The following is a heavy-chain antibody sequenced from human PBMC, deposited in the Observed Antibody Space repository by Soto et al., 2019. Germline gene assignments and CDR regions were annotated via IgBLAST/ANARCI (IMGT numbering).Heavy chain of an antibody. Sequence: QVQLQQWGAGLLKPSETLSLTCAVYGGSFSGYYWTWIRQPPGTGLEWIGEIIHSGSTNYNPSLKSRVTISVDTSTTQFPLKLTSVTAADTAVYYCARDKITGLFDYWGQGTLVTVSS. CDR3: ARDKITGLFDY. V-gene: IGHV4-34*12. CDR1: GGSFSGYY. D-gene: IGHD2-8*02. J-gene: IGHJ4*02. CDR2: IIHSGST.